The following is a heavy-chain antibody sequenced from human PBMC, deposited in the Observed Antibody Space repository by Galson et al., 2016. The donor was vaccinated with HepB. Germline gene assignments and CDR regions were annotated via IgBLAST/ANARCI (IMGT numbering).Heavy chain of an antibody. V-gene: IGHV5-51*01. J-gene: IGHJ4*02. CDR3: ARLAAYYDFWSGSFDY. D-gene: IGHD3-3*01. CDR1: GYSFTTYW. Sequence: QSGAEVKKPGESLKISCMGSGYSFTTYWIGWVRQMPGKGPEWMGIVYPGDSDTRYNPSFEGQVTISADKSISTAYLQWSSLTASDTAIYYCARLAAYYDFWSGSFDYWGQGTLVTVSS. CDR2: VYPGDSDT.